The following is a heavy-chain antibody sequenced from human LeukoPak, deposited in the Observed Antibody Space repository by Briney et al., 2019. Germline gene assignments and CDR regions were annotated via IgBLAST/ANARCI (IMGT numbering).Heavy chain of an antibody. Sequence: SETLCLTCTVSGGSISSSSYYWGWIRQPPGKGLEWIGSIYYSGSNQYNPSLKSRVTTSVDTSKNQFSLNLSSVTAADTAVYYCARHGRYYDILTGYYYWFDPWGQGTLVTVSS. D-gene: IGHD3-9*01. J-gene: IGHJ5*02. CDR3: ARHGRYYDILTGYYYWFDP. CDR2: IYYSGSN. V-gene: IGHV4-39*01. CDR1: GGSISSSSYY.